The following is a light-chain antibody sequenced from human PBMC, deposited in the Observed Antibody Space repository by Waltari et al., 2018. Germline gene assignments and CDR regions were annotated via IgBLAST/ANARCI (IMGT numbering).Light chain of an antibody. CDR1: QSLVGRVGNTN. V-gene: IGKV2-30*01. Sequence: DVMMTQSPLSLPVTLGQPASISCRSSQSLVGRVGNTNLNWFQQRPGQAPRRLFHKVSNRDSGVPDRFSGSGSDTDFTLQISRVEAEDVGVYYCMQTTYWPRTFGQGTRLEIK. CDR2: KVS. CDR3: MQTTYWPRT. J-gene: IGKJ2*01.